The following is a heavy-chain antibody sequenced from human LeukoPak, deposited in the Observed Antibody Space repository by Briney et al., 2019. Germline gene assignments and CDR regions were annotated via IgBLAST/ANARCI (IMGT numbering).Heavy chain of an antibody. D-gene: IGHD6-19*01. J-gene: IGHJ5*02. CDR3: ARAVAGTHWFDP. CDR1: GFAVSSNY. Sequence: GGSLRLSCAASGFAVSSNYMSWVRQAPGKGLEWVSGIDIPGNTYYPDSVKGRFTMSRESAKNSLYLQMNSLGAGDTAVYYCARAVAGTHWFDPWGQGTLVTVSS. V-gene: IGHV3-13*01. CDR2: IDIPGNT.